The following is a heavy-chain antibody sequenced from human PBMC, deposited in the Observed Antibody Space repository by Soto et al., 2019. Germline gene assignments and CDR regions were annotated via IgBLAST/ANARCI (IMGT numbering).Heavy chain of an antibody. V-gene: IGHV3-21*01. CDR3: ESPSYYFSRGYPDY. CDR2: INGDSVNI. D-gene: IGHD3-22*01. CDR1: GFTFSSYS. Sequence: GGSLRLSCAASGFTFSSYSLSWVRQAPGKGLEWVSSINGDSVNICYADSVKGRFTISRDNAKNMLYLQMSSLRAEDTVVYYCESPSYYFSRGYPDYWGQGTLVTVSS. J-gene: IGHJ4*02.